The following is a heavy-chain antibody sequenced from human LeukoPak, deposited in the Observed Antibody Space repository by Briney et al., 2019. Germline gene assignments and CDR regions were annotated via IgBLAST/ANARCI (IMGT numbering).Heavy chain of an antibody. D-gene: IGHD6-19*01. V-gene: IGHV3-23*01. CDR1: GFTFSSYA. CDR3: AKVVAVASRGWFDP. CDR2: ISGSGGST. Sequence: GGSLRLSCAASGFTFSSYAMSWVRQAPGKGLEWVSAISGSGGSTYYADSVKGRFTISRDNSKNTLYLQMNSLRAEDTAVYYCAKVVAVASRGWFDPWGQGTLVTVSA. J-gene: IGHJ5*02.